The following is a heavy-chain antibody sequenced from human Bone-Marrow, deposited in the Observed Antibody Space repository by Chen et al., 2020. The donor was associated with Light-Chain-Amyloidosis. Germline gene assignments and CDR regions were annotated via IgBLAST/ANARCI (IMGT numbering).Heavy chain of an antibody. J-gene: IGHJ1*01. Sequence: GGSLRLSCAASGLTFSHYSMNWVRQAPGKGLEWVSSISTSSNYIYYADSVKGRFTISRDNAKNSLYLQMNSLRGDDTAVYYCAKDSRGFSGYDLEYFRHWGQGTLVTVSS. CDR1: GLTFSHYS. CDR3: AKDSRGFSGYDLEYFRH. CDR2: ISTSSNYI. D-gene: IGHD5-12*01. V-gene: IGHV3-21*01.